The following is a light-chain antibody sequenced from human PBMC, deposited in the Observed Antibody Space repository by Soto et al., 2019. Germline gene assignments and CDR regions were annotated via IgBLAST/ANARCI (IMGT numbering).Light chain of an antibody. CDR1: NSDVGGYNY. CDR2: EVS. V-gene: IGLV2-8*01. CDR3: SSYAGSSSLL. Sequence: QSALTQPPSASGSPGQSVTISCTGTNSDVGGYNYVSWYQQHPGKAPNLMIYEVSTRPSGVPDRFSGSKSGNTASLTVSGLQAEDEGEYYCSSYAGSSSLLFGGGTKLTVL. J-gene: IGLJ2*01.